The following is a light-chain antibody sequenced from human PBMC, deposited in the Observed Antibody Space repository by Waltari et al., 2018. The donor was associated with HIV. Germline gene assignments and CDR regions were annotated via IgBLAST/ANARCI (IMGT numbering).Light chain of an antibody. V-gene: IGKV1-8*01. Sequence: IRMTQSPSSISASAGDRVAITCRASQDISNYLAWYQQRPGKAPQVLIYSTSKLQTGVSSRFSGSGSGTDSTLTISRLQSEDSATYYCQQYHGFSVSFGGGTKVDIK. CDR1: QDISNY. CDR2: STS. CDR3: QQYHGFSVS. J-gene: IGKJ4*01.